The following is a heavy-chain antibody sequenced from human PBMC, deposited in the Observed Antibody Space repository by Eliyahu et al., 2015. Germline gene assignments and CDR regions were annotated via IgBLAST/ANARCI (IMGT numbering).Heavy chain of an antibody. CDR1: GSTFSSFS. V-gene: IGHV3-23*01. CDR3: AKQYYFGSGSPFFDD. Sequence: EVQLLESGGGLVQPGGSLRLSCAASGSTFSSFSMTWFRQSPGKGLXWVSLIGSSGEKTYYADSVKXRFTISRDNSNNTLYLQMNSLXVEDTAVYYCAKQYYFGSGSPFFDDWGQGTLVTVSS. CDR2: IGSSGEKT. J-gene: IGHJ4*02. D-gene: IGHD3-10*01.